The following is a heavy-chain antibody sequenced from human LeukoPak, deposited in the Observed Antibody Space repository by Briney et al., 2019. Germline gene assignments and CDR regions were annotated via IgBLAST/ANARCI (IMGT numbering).Heavy chain of an antibody. Sequence: PGGSLRLSCAASGFTFSSYAMRWVRQAPGKGLEWVSTIFTGDGTHYADSVKGRFTISRDNSKNTLYLQMNGLRAEDTAVYYCASSRSISGYSDYWGQGTLVTVSS. V-gene: IGHV3-23*01. CDR2: IFTGDGT. D-gene: IGHD3-22*01. CDR1: GFTFSSYA. CDR3: ASSRSISGYSDY. J-gene: IGHJ4*02.